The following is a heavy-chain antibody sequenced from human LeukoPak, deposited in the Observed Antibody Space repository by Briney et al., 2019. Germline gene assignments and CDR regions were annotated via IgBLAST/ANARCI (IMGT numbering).Heavy chain of an antibody. Sequence: PSETLSLTCTVSGGSISSGGYYWSWIRQHPGKGLEWIGYIYYSGSTYYNPSLKGRVIISVDTSKNQFSLKLSSVTAADTAVYYCARDSRMYYYGSGSYSQIDYWGQGTLVTVSS. J-gene: IGHJ4*02. D-gene: IGHD3-10*01. CDR1: GGSISSGGYY. V-gene: IGHV4-31*03. CDR3: ARDSRMYYYGSGSYSQIDY. CDR2: IYYSGST.